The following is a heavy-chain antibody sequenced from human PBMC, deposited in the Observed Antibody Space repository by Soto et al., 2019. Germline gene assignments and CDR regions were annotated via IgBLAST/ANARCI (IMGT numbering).Heavy chain of an antibody. V-gene: IGHV4-59*01. CDR3: ARMQSSSWHRTNYEYYGMDV. CDR1: GGSISSYY. J-gene: IGHJ6*02. D-gene: IGHD6-13*01. CDR2: IYYSGST. Sequence: SETLALTCTVSGGSISSYYWSWIRQPPGKGLEWIGYIYYSGSTNYNPSIKSRVTISVDTSKNQFSLKLSSVTAAETAVYYCARMQSSSWHRTNYEYYGMDVGGQGTTVT.